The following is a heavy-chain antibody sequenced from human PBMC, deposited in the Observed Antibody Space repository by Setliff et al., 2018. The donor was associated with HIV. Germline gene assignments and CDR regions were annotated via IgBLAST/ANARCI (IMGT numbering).Heavy chain of an antibody. J-gene: IGHJ3*02. CDR2: IYHNGNT. Sequence: SETLSLTCAVSGDSINSSSYYWGWIRQPPGKGLEWIASIYHNGNTYYNPSLKSRATTSVDTSKNHLSLKVSSATAADTALYFCARGGRGGLKFMADAFDIWGQVTVVTVSS. D-gene: IGHD1-26*01. CDR3: ARGGRGGLKFMADAFDI. CDR1: GDSINSSSYY. V-gene: IGHV4-39*02.